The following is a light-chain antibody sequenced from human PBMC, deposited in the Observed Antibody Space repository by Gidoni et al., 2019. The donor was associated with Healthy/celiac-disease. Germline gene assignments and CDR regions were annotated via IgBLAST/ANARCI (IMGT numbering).Light chain of an antibody. J-gene: IGLJ3*02. V-gene: IGLV2-11*01. CDR1: ISDVGGYNY. Sequence: QSALTQPRSVSGSPGQSVTISCTGTISDVGGYNYVSWYQQHPGKAPKLMIYDVSKRPSGVPDRFSGSKSGNTASLTISGLQAEDEADYYCCSYAGSYTPNWVFGGGTKLTVL. CDR2: DVS. CDR3: CSYAGSYTPNWV.